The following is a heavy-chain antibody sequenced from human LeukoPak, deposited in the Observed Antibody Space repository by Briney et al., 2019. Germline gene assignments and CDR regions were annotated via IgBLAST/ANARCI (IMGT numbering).Heavy chain of an antibody. Sequence: GGSLRLSCAASGFTFSDYYMSWIRQAPWKGLEWVSYISSSGSTIYYADSVKGRFTISRDNAKNSLYLQMNSLRAEDTAVYYCARDLRALGYCSGGSCHMLDYWGQGTLVTVSS. CDR2: ISSSGSTI. CDR1: GFTFSDYY. J-gene: IGHJ4*02. V-gene: IGHV3-11*04. CDR3: ARDLRALGYCSGGSCHMLDY. D-gene: IGHD2-15*01.